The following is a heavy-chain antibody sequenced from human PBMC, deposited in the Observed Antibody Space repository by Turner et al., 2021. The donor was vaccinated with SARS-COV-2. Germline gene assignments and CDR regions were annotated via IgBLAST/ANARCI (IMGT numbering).Heavy chain of an antibody. J-gene: IGHJ6*02. CDR1: GYTFASYG. CDR2: ISAYNGNT. CDR3: ARAYGSGSYGHYYGMDV. V-gene: IGHV1-18*01. Sequence: QVQLVQSGAEAKKPGAAVKVSCKASGYTFASYGLSWVRQAPGKGLEWMGWISAYNGNTNYAQKLQGRVTMSTDTSTSTAYMELRSLRSDDTAVYYCARAYGSGSYGHYYGMDVWGQGTTVTVSS. D-gene: IGHD3-10*01.